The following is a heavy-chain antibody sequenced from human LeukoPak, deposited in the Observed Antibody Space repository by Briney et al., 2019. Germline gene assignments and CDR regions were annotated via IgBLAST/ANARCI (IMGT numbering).Heavy chain of an antibody. CDR2: INPNSGGT. CDR3: ARGRGEVRAFDI. D-gene: IGHD3-16*01. J-gene: IGHJ3*02. V-gene: IGHV1-2*06. CDR1: GYTFTGYY. Sequence: ASVKVSCKASGYTFTGYYMHWVRQAPGQGLEWIGRINPNSGGTNYAQKFQGRVTMTRDTSISTAHMELSRLRSDDTAVYYCARGRGEVRAFDIWGQGTMVTVSS.